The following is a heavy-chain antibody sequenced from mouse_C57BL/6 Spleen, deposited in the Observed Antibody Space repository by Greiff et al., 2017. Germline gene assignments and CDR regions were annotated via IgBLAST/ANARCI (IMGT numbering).Heavy chain of an antibody. CDR2: ISSGSSTI. D-gene: IGHD1-1*01. CDR1: GFTFSDYG. J-gene: IGHJ1*03. Sequence: EVQLVESGGGLVKPGGSLKLSCAASGFTFSDYGMHWVRQAPEKGLEWVAYISSGSSTIYYADTVKGRFTISRDNAKNTLFLQMTSLRSEDTAMYYCARGRGSSGYWYFDVWGTGTTVTVSS. CDR3: ARGRGSSGYWYFDV. V-gene: IGHV5-17*01.